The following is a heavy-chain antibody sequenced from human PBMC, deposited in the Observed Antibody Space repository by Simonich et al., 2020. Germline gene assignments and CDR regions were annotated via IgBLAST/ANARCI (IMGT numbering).Heavy chain of an antibody. CDR3: TREKGDYYDSSGYYAFDI. CDR1: GFTFSDYY. Sequence: VQLVESGGGLVKPGGSLRLSCAASGFTFSDYYMSWIRQAPGKGREWVGFIRRKTYGGTTEYSASVKGRFTISRDDSKSIAYLQMNSLKTEDTAVYYCTREKGDYYDSSGYYAFDIWGQGTMVTVSS. CDR2: IRRKTYGGTT. D-gene: IGHD3-22*01. V-gene: IGHV3-49*05. J-gene: IGHJ3*02.